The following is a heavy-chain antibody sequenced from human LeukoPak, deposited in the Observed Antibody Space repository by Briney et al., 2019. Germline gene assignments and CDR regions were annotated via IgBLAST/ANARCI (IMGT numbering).Heavy chain of an antibody. Sequence: GESLKISCKGSGYSFNAYYIAWVRQMPGKDLEWMGAIYPGDSDTTYSPSLQGQVTISADKSATTAYLQWNSLKASDAAIYYCARLMTLVRGGLKRVPRSCGMDVWGQGTTVTVSS. V-gene: IGHV5-51*01. D-gene: IGHD3-10*01. CDR2: IYPGDSDT. J-gene: IGHJ6*02. CDR1: GYSFNAYY. CDR3: ARLMTLVRGGLKRVPRSCGMDV.